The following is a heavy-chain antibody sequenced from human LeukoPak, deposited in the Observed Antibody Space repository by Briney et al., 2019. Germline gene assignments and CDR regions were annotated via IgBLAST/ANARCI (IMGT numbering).Heavy chain of an antibody. Sequence: SETLSLTCTVSGGSLSSYYWSWIRQPPGKGLEWIGYIYYSGSTNYNPSLKSRVTISVDTSKNQFSLKLSSVTAADTAVYYCARVPLTGYSSYYMDVWGKGTTVTISS. D-gene: IGHD5-18*01. CDR1: GGSLSSYY. CDR2: IYYSGST. CDR3: ARVPLTGYSSYYMDV. V-gene: IGHV4-59*01. J-gene: IGHJ6*03.